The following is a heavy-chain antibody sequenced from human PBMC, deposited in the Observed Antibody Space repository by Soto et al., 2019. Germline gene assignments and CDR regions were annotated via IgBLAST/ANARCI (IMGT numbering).Heavy chain of an antibody. CDR2: INHSGST. V-gene: IGHV4-34*01. CDR1: GGSFSGHY. Sequence: SETLSLTCAVYGGSFSGHYWSWIRQSPGKGLEWIGEINHSGSTNQNPSLKSRVTISVDTSKNQFSLKLKSVTAADTAVYYCAGGITMILVVQGDAPDKYYFDSWGQGTQVTVSS. D-gene: IGHD3-22*01. CDR3: AGGITMILVVQGDAPDKYYFDS. J-gene: IGHJ4*02.